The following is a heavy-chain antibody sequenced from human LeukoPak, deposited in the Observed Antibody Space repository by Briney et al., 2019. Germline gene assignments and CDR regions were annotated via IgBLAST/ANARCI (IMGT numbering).Heavy chain of an antibody. D-gene: IGHD3-9*01. CDR1: GFTFSSYS. CDR3: ARVLRDDILTGIDY. Sequence: GGSLRLSCAASGFTFSSYSMNWVRQAPGKGLEWVSLISSSSSYIYYADSVKGRFTISRDNAKNSLYLQINSLRVEDTAVYYCARVLRDDILTGIDYWGQGTLVTVSS. V-gene: IGHV3-21*04. CDR2: ISSSSSYI. J-gene: IGHJ4*02.